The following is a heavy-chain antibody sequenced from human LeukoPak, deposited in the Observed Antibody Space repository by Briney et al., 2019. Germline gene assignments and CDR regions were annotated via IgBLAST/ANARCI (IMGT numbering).Heavy chain of an antibody. J-gene: IGHJ4*02. V-gene: IGHV3-30*04. CDR1: GFTFSSYV. D-gene: IGHD6-19*01. Sequence: GRSLRLSCAASGFTFSSYVMHWVRQAPGKGLERVALISYDGSNEYYADSVKGRFTISRDNSKNSLYLQMNSLRAEDTAVYYCAGSLIAVAGNGGDFDYWGQGTLVTVSS. CDR2: ISYDGSNE. CDR3: AGSLIAVAGNGGDFDY.